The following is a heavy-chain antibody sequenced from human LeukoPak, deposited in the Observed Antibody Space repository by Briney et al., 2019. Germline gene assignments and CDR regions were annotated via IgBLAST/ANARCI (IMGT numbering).Heavy chain of an antibody. D-gene: IGHD3-10*01. J-gene: IGHJ4*02. CDR3: AKASRNGSGSYYAEY. CDR2: ISGSGGST. CDR1: GFTFSSYA. Sequence: GGSLRLSCAASGFTFSSYAMSWVRRAPGKGLGWVSGISGSGGSTYYADSVKGRFTISRDNSKKTLYLQMNSLRAEDTAVYYCAKASRNGSGSYYAEYWGQGTLVTVSS. V-gene: IGHV3-23*01.